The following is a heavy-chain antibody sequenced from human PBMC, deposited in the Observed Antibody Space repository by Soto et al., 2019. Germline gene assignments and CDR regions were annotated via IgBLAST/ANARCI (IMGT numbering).Heavy chain of an antibody. D-gene: IGHD6-13*01. CDR2: ISAYNGNT. Sequence: PSVKVSCKASGYTFTSYGISWVRQAPGQGLEWMGWISAYNGNTNYAQKLQGRVTMTTDTSTSTAYMELRSLRSDDTAVFFFARVIAAADNGWFAPGGQGTLDTVSS. CDR1: GYTFTSYG. V-gene: IGHV1-18*01. CDR3: ARVIAAADNGWFAP. J-gene: IGHJ5*02.